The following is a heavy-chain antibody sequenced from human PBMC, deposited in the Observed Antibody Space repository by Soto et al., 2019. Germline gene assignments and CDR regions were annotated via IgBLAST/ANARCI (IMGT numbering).Heavy chain of an antibody. CDR2: IYWDEDK. D-gene: IGHD1-7*01. Sequence: QITLKESGPTLVRPTQTLTLTCSFSGFSLNTNGMGVGWIRQPPGKALEWLAFIYWDEDKRHSPSLKTRLTVTTDTSKNEVVLTLTTLDHLDPGTYSFAGWNSESGLDVGGQGTTVTVSS. CDR1: GFSLNTNGMG. V-gene: IGHV2-5*02. CDR3: AGWNSESGLDV. J-gene: IGHJ6*02.